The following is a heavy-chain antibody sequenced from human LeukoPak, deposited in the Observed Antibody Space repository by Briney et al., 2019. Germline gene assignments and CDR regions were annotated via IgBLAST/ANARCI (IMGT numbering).Heavy chain of an antibody. CDR3: AREVVWFGEYTLMPYYMDV. CDR2: VFYNGNT. D-gene: IGHD3-10*01. Sequence: PSETLSLTCTVSGVSVTGYYWSWLRQTPGKGLEWIGYVFYNGNTDYNPSLKSRVTISVDTSKNQFSLKLSSVTAADTAVYYCAREVVWFGEYTLMPYYMDVWGKGTTVTVSS. V-gene: IGHV4-59*02. CDR1: GVSVTGYY. J-gene: IGHJ6*03.